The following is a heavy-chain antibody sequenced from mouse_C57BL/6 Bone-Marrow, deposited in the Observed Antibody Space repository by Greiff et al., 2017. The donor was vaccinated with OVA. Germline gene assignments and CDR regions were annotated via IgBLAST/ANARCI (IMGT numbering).Heavy chain of an antibody. Sequence: EVMLVESGGDLVKPGGSLKLSCAASGFTFSSYGMSWVRQTPDKRLEWVATISSGGSYTYYPDSVKGRFTISRDNAKNTLYLQMSSLKSEDTAMYYCARPDIDYLWFAYWGQGTLVTVSA. CDR2: ISSGGSYT. V-gene: IGHV5-6*02. CDR1: GFTFSSYG. D-gene: IGHD2-4*01. CDR3: ARPDIDYLWFAY. J-gene: IGHJ3*01.